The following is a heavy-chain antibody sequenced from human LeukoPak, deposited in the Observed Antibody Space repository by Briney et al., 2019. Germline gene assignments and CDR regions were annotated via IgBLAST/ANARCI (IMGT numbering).Heavy chain of an antibody. D-gene: IGHD2-15*01. CDR2: INHSGST. J-gene: IGHJ4*02. CDR1: GFTFSDYY. V-gene: IGHV4-34*01. CDR3: VRRRWSDDELVGYY. Sequence: LRLSCAVSGFTFSDYYMSWIRQAPGKGLEWIGEINHSGSTNYNPSLKSRVTIAVDMSKNQFSLKLSSVTAADTAVYYCVRRRWSDDELVGYYWGQGTLVTVSS.